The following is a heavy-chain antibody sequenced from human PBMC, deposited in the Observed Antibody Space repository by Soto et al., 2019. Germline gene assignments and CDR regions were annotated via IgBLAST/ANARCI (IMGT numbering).Heavy chain of an antibody. CDR3: ARGMNTVTTIDY. CDR1: GGSISSGGYS. V-gene: IGHV4-30-2*01. CDR2: IYHSGRT. Sequence: SETPCLTRAVSGGSISSGGYSWCWIREPPGKGLEWIGYIYHSGRTYYNPSLKSRVTISVDRSKNQFSLKLSSVTAADTAVYYCARGMNTVTTIDYWGQGTLVTVSS. D-gene: IGHD4-4*01. J-gene: IGHJ4*02.